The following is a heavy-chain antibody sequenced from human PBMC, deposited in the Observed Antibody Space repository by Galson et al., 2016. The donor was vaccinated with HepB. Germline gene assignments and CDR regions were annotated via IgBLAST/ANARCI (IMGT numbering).Heavy chain of an antibody. CDR3: AKLPWFGYLRGSLLYFDY. CDR1: GFTFSNCA. V-gene: IGHV3-23*01. J-gene: IGHJ4*02. D-gene: IGHD3-10*01. CDR2: TSGSASAGST. Sequence: SLRLSCAASGFTFSNCAMSWVRQAPGKGLEWVSATSGSASAGSTYYADSVRGRFTISRDNSKNTLYLQMNSLRAEDTAIYYCAKLPWFGYLRGSLLYFDYWGQGALVTVSS.